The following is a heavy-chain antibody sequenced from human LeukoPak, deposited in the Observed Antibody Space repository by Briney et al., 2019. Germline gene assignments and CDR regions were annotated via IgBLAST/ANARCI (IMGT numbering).Heavy chain of an antibody. CDR1: GGTFMSKA. CDR2: IIPLLNTS. CDR3: ARGFSSSWSYFEN. J-gene: IGHJ4*02. D-gene: IGHD6-13*01. V-gene: IGHV1-69*05. Sequence: ASVKVSRKASGGTFMSKAINWVRQAPGQGLEWMGGIIPLLNTSIYAQKFQGRVTIITDESATTADMELNSLRSEDTAVYFCARGFSSSWSYFENWGQGTLVTVSS.